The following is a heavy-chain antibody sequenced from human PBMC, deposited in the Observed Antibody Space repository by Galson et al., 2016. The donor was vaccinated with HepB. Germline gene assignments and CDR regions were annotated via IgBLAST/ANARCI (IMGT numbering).Heavy chain of an antibody. J-gene: IGHJ2*01. CDR3: AREALYYDT. CDR1: GFTFSTYT. V-gene: IGHV3-21*01. CDR2: ISIGSSYI. D-gene: IGHD3-22*01. Sequence: SLRLSCAASGFTFSTYTMNWVRQAPGKGLEWVSSISIGSSYIYYADSGKGRFTISRDNAKNSLYLQMNSLQGEDTAVYYCAREALYYDTWGRGTLVTVSS.